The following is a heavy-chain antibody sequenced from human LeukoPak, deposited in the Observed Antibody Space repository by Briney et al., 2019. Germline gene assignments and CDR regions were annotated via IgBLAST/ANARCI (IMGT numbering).Heavy chain of an antibody. Sequence: PGGSLRLSCAASGFTFSSYWMGWVRQAPGKGLEWVANIKQDGSEKYYVDSVKGRFTISRDNAKNSLYLQMNSLRAEDTAVYYCAREGYYDSSGYYDYWGQGTLVTVSS. CDR1: GFTFSSYW. CDR3: AREGYYDSSGYYDY. V-gene: IGHV3-7*01. CDR2: IKQDGSEK. D-gene: IGHD3-22*01. J-gene: IGHJ4*02.